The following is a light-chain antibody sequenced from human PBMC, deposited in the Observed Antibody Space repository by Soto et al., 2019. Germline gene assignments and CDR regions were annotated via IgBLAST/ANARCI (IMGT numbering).Light chain of an antibody. CDR2: GAS. V-gene: IGKV3-20*01. J-gene: IGKJ1*01. Sequence: EIVLTQSPGTLSLSPGERATLSCRASQSVSSSYLAWYQQKPGQAPRLLIYGASSRATVIPDRFSGSGSGTNFTLTISRLEPEDFAVYYCQQYYSSMWTFGQGTKVEIK. CDR1: QSVSSSY. CDR3: QQYYSSMWT.